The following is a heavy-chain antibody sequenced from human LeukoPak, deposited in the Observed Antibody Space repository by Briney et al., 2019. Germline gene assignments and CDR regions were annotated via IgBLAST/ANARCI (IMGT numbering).Heavy chain of an antibody. J-gene: IGHJ4*02. CDR1: GFTFSSYA. Sequence: GGSLRLSCAASGFTFSSYAMHWVRQAPGKGLEWVAVISYDGSNKYYADSVKGRFTISRDNSKNTLYLQMNSLRAEDTAVYYCARDLLGLNRYFDYWGQGTLVTVSS. CDR2: ISYDGSNK. CDR3: ARDLLGLNRYFDY. V-gene: IGHV3-30-3*01. D-gene: IGHD1-26*01.